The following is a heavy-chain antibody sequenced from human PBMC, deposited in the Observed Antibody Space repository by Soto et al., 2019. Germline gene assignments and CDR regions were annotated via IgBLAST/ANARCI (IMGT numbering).Heavy chain of an antibody. CDR2: ISAYNGNT. V-gene: IGHV1-18*01. CDR1: GYTLTSYV. Sequence: PVNVSCKASGYTLTSYVISWGRHAPGQGLEWMGWISAYNGNTNYAQKLQGRVTMTTDTSTSTAYMELRSLRSDDTAVYYCARDLRPDSSSWFLAEYFQHWGQGTLVTVSS. J-gene: IGHJ1*01. D-gene: IGHD6-13*01. CDR3: ARDLRPDSSSWFLAEYFQH.